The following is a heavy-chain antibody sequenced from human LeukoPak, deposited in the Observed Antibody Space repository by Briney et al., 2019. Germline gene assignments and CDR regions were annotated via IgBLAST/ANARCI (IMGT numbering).Heavy chain of an antibody. J-gene: IGHJ4*02. CDR2: INHSGST. D-gene: IGHD4-11*01. CDR3: ARHVSSNYAY. V-gene: IGHV4-34*01. CDR1: GGSFSGYY. Sequence: PSGTLSLTCAVYGGSFSGYYWNWIRKPPGKGLEWIGEINHSGSTNYNPSLKSRVTISVDTSKNQFSLKVNSVTAADTAVYYCARHVSSNYAYWGQGTLVTVSS.